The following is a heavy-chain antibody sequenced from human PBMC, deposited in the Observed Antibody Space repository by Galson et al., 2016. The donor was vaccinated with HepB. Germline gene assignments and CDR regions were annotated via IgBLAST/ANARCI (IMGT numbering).Heavy chain of an antibody. CDR1: GFTFSSYA. CDR3: ARGPGGYCSRTSCYVEYGMDV. J-gene: IGHJ6*02. Sequence: SLRLSCAASGFTFSSYAMDWVRQAPGKGLEWVAVISYDGRNKYYADSVKGRFTIARDNSNNTLYLQMNSLRAEDTAVYYCARGPGGYCSRTSCYVEYGMDVWGQGTTVTVSS. V-gene: IGHV3-30*04. D-gene: IGHD2-2*03. CDR2: ISYDGRNK.